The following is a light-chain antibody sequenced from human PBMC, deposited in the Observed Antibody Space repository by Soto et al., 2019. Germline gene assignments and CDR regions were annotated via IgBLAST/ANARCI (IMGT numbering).Light chain of an antibody. CDR3: QQSYSTPRT. V-gene: IGKV1-39*01. Sequence: DIQMTKSPSSLSASVGDRVTITCRASQSIRSYLNWYQQKPGKAPNLLIYAASSLQSGVPSRFSGSGSGTDFTLTISSLQPEDFATYYCQQSYSTPRTFGQGTKVEIK. CDR2: AAS. CDR1: QSIRSY. J-gene: IGKJ1*01.